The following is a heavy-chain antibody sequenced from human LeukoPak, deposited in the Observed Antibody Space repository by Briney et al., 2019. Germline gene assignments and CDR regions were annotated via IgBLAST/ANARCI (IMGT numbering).Heavy chain of an antibody. CDR2: TYYRSNGSKWFN. V-gene: IGHV6-1*01. CDR1: GDSVSSNSAA. D-gene: IGHD6-19*01. J-gene: IGHJ4*02. Sequence: SQTLSLTCAISGDSVSSNSAAWSWIRQSPSRGLEWLGRTYYRSNGSKWFNDYAVSVKSRITINPDTSKNQFSLQLNSVTPEDTAVFYCAREGLGPDYFDYWGQGTLVTVSS. CDR3: AREGLGPDYFDY.